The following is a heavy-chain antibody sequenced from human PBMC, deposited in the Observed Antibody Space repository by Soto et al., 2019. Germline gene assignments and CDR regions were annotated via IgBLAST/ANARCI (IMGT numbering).Heavy chain of an antibody. CDR3: ARSSLGTTGSGLYYYYYYMAV. V-gene: IGHV1-69*02. D-gene: IGHD1-1*01. CDR2: IIPILGIA. J-gene: IGHJ6*03. CDR1: GGTFSSYT. Sequence: QVQLVQSGAEVKKPGSSVKVSCKASGGTFSSYTISWVRQAPGQGLEWMGRIIPILGIANYAQKFQGRVTITADKPTSTAYIELSSLRSEDTDVYYCARSSLGTTGSGLYYYYYYMAVWGKGTTVTVSS.